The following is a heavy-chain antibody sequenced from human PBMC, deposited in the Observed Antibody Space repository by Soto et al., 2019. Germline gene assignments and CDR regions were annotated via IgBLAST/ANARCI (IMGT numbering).Heavy chain of an antibody. D-gene: IGHD3-10*01. CDR3: TTESALWFGESSH. CDR1: GYTFSSYD. J-gene: IGHJ4*02. V-gene: IGHV1-8*02. Sequence: ASLKVSCKASGYTFSSYDISWVRQAPGQGFEYLGWMNPNSGNTGYVKKFQGRVTMTRDTSMSTAYMELSSLKTEDTAVYYCTTESALWFGESSHWGQGTLVTVSS. CDR2: MNPNSGNT.